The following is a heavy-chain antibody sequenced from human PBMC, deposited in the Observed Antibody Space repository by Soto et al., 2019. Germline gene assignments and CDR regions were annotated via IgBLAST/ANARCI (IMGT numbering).Heavy chain of an antibody. J-gene: IGHJ4*02. Sequence: QVQLQQWGAGLLKPSETLSLTCAVYGGSFSGYYWSWIRQPPGKGLEWIGEINHSGSTNYNPSLKSRVTISVDTSKDQFSLKLSSVTAADTAVYYCARGLPYYFAYWGQGTPVTVSS. CDR1: GGSFSGYY. CDR3: ARGLPYYFAY. CDR2: INHSGST. V-gene: IGHV4-34*01.